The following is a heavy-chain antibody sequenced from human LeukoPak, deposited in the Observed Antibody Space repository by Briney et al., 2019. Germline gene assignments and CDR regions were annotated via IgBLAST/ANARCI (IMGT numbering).Heavy chain of an antibody. J-gene: IGHJ4*02. V-gene: IGHV3-48*04. D-gene: IGHD4-17*01. Sequence: PGGSLRLSCAASGFTFSSYSMNWVRQAPGKGLEWVSYISSSSSTIYYADSVKGRFTISRDNAKNSLYLQMNSLRAEDTAVYYCARDHGPYDYWGQGTLVTVSS. CDR1: GFTFSSYS. CDR2: ISSSSSTI. CDR3: ARDHGPYDY.